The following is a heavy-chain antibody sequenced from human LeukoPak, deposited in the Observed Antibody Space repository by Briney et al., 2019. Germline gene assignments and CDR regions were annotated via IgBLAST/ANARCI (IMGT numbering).Heavy chain of an antibody. Sequence: GRIIPIFRTANYAQKFQGRVTITTDESTSTAYMELSSLRSEDTAVYYCAREEIAVAGYVDYWGQGTLVTVSS. CDR2: IIPIFRTA. D-gene: IGHD6-19*01. CDR3: AREEIAVAGYVDY. J-gene: IGHJ4*02. V-gene: IGHV1-69*05.